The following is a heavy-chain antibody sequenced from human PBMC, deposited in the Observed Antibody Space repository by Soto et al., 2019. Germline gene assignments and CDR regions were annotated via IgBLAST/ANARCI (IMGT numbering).Heavy chain of an antibody. CDR3: AKEWGPGESSGYYYLSAFDI. CDR1: GFNFSSYA. Sequence: PGGSLRLSCAASGFNFSSYAMSWVRQAPGKGLEWVSAISGSGGSTYYADSVKGRFTISRDNSKNTLYLQMNSLRAEDTAVYYCAKEWGPGESSGYYYLSAFDIWGQGTMVTVSS. D-gene: IGHD3-22*01. CDR2: ISGSGGST. J-gene: IGHJ3*02. V-gene: IGHV3-23*01.